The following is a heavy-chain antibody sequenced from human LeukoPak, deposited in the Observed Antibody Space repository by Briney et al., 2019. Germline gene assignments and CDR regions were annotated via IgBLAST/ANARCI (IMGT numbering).Heavy chain of an antibody. J-gene: IGHJ4*02. CDR2: ISSSSSYI. V-gene: IGHV3-21*01. CDR1: GFTFSSYS. D-gene: IGHD3-16*01. Sequence: GGSLRLSRAASGFTFSSYSMNWVRQAPGKGLEWVSSISSSSSYIYYADSVKGRFTISRDNAKNSLYLQMNSLRAEDTAVYYCASDPGGVGVDYWGQGTLVTVSS. CDR3: ASDPGGVGVDY.